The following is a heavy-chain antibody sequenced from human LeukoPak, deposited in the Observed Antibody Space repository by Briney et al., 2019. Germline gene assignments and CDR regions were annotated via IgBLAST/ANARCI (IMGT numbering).Heavy chain of an antibody. Sequence: AETLSLTCTVSGGSISSSNYCWGWIRQPPGKGLEWIGIVYFRGTTYYTPSLKSRVTVSADTYKNQFSLKLTSVTAADTAVYYCARHDHRDYGDYQMNWFDPWGQGTLVTVPS. CDR3: ARHDHRDYGDYQMNWFDP. J-gene: IGHJ5*02. CDR2: VYFRGTT. V-gene: IGHV4-39*01. D-gene: IGHD4-17*01. CDR1: GGSISSSNYC.